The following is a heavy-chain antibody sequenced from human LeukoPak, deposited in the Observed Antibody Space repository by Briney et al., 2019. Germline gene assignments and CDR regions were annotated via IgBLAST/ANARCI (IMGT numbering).Heavy chain of an antibody. J-gene: IGHJ4*02. CDR3: ARVGGGATEIDY. CDR2: INPNSGGT. Sequence: ASVKVSCKASGYRFTGHYIHWVRQAPGQGLEWMGWINPNSGGTNYAQKFQGRVTMTRDTSISTAYMELSRLRSDDTAVYYCARVGGGATEIDYWGQGTLVTVSS. V-gene: IGHV1-2*02. D-gene: IGHD1-26*01. CDR1: GYRFTGHY.